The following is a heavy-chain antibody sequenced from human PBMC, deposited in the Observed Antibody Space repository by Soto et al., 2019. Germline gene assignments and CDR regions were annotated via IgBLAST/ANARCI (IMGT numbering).Heavy chain of an antibody. Sequence: VQLVESGGGVVQSGGSLRLSCVASGFTFENYAMSWVRQAPGKGLEWVSAISGSGGTTYYSDSVKGRFTISRDNSKNTVYLQMNDLRVEDAAEYFCAKDSWAIFGVPAGEYYAMDVWGQGTTVTVSS. J-gene: IGHJ6*02. CDR2: ISGSGGTT. D-gene: IGHD3-3*01. V-gene: IGHV3-23*04. CDR1: GFTFENYA. CDR3: AKDSWAIFGVPAGEYYAMDV.